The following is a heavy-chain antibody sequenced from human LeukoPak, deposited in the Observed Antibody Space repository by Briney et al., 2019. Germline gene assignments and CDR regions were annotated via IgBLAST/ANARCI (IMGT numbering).Heavy chain of an antibody. D-gene: IGHD3-9*01. CDR1: GYSISSGYY. Sequence: SETLSLTCTVSGYSISSGYYWGWIRQPPGKGLEWIGRIYTSGSTNYNPSLKSRVTISVDTSKNQFSLKLSSVTAADTAVYYCARDAVYYDILTGYYYYYMDVWGKGTTVTISS. V-gene: IGHV4-38-2*02. CDR3: ARDAVYYDILTGYYYYYMDV. J-gene: IGHJ6*03. CDR2: IYTSGST.